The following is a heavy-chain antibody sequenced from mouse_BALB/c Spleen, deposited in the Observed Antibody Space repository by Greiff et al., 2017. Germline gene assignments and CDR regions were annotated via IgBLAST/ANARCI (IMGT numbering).Heavy chain of an antibody. J-gene: IGHJ4*01. V-gene: IGHV1-15*01. CDR1: GYTFTDYE. D-gene: IGHD4-1*01. CDR3: TREDLLGGAMDY. CDR2: IDPETGGT. Sequence: VQLQQSGAELVRPGASVTLSCKASGYTFTDYEMHWVKQTPVHGLEWIGAIDPETGGTAYNQKFKGKATLTADKSSSTAYMELRSLTSEDSAVYYCTREDLLGGAMDYWGQGTSVTVSA.